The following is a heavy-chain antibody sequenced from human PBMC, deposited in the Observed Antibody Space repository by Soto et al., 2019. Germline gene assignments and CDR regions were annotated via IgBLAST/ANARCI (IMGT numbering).Heavy chain of an antibody. V-gene: IGHV4-31*03. CDR1: GGSISSGVYY. Sequence: PSETLSLTCTVSGGSISSGVYYWSWIRHHPGKGLEWIGYIYYSGSTYYNPSLKSRVTISVDTSKNQFSLKLSSVTAADTAVYYCARVQVPAAILIPYYYYGMDVWGQGTTVTVSS. D-gene: IGHD2-2*02. J-gene: IGHJ6*02. CDR3: ARVQVPAAILIPYYYYGMDV. CDR2: IYYSGST.